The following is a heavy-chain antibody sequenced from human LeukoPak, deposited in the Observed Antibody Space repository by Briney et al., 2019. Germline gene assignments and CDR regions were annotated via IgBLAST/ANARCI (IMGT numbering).Heavy chain of an antibody. CDR1: GGSFSGYY. CDR2: INHSGST. V-gene: IGHV4-34*01. Sequence: TSETLSLTCAVYGGSFSGYYWSWIRQPPGKGLEWIGEINHSGSTNYNPSLKSRVTISVDTSKNQFSLKLSSVTAADTAVYYCAREPSYYGSGSPRKGYDYWGQGTLVTVSS. J-gene: IGHJ4*02. D-gene: IGHD3-10*01. CDR3: AREPSYYGSGSPRKGYDY.